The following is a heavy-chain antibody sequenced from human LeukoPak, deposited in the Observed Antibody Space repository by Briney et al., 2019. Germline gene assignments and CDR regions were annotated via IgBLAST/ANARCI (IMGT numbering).Heavy chain of an antibody. Sequence: SQTLSLTCAISGDSVSSNSAAWNWLRQSPPRGLEWLGRTYYRSKWYNDYAVSVKSRIIISPDTSKNQFSLQLNSVTPEDTAVYYCARASVNGYDCSGVDHWGQGTQVTVSS. J-gene: IGHJ4*02. CDR3: ARASVNGYDCSGVDH. CDR1: GDSVSSNSAA. D-gene: IGHD3-22*01. CDR2: TYYRSKWYN. V-gene: IGHV6-1*01.